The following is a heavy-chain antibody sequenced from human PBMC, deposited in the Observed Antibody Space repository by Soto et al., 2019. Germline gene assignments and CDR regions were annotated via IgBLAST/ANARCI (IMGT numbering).Heavy chain of an antibody. CDR3: ARGSAGALYDF. D-gene: IGHD6-13*01. V-gene: IGHV1-18*01. Sequence: QVQLVQSGAEVRKPGASVNVSCKTSGYIFTNYGVAWVRQAPAQGLELVAWISGYNGYPKYTQKFQGRVTVTTDTSTRTGYMELRNLRSDDTAVYYCARGSAGALYDFWGQGTLATVSS. J-gene: IGHJ4*02. CDR2: ISGYNGYP. CDR1: GYIFTNYG.